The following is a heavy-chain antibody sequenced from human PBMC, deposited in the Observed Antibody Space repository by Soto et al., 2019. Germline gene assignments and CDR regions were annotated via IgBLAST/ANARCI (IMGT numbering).Heavy chain of an antibody. D-gene: IGHD3-3*01. J-gene: IGHJ5*02. V-gene: IGHV1-2*02. CDR1: GYTFTGYY. CDR2: INPNSGGT. CDR3: ARGVVLRFLEFDP. Sequence: ASVKVSCTASGYTFTGYYMHWVRQAPGQGLEWMGWINPNSGGTNYAQKFQGRVTMTRDTSISTAYMELSRLRSDDTAVYYCARGVVLRFLEFDPWGQGTLVTVSS.